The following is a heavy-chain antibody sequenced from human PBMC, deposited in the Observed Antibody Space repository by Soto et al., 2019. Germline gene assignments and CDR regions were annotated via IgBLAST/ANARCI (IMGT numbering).Heavy chain of an antibody. D-gene: IGHD3-16*01. CDR2: INEDGSEK. Sequence: EVQLVESGGGLVQPGGSLRLSCAASGFSFTSYLMDWVRQAPGKGLEWVAMINEDGSEKYYVDSLKGRFTISRDNAKNSLYLAMDSLRAEATAVYYCVTDYDAKGWGTYWGQGNLVTVSS. CDR3: VTDYDAKGWGTY. CDR1: GFSFTSYL. V-gene: IGHV3-7*04. J-gene: IGHJ4*02.